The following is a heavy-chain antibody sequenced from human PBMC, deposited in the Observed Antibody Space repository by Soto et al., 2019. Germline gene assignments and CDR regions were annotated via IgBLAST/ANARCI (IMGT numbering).Heavy chain of an antibody. V-gene: IGHV1-69*01. CDR1: GGTFSSYA. J-gene: IGHJ6*02. CDR2: IIPIFGTA. CDR3: AMVGRLGELYPSYYYYGMDV. D-gene: IGHD3-10*01. Sequence: QVQLVQSGAEVKKPGSSVKVSCKASGGTFSSYAISWVRQAPGQGLEWMGGIIPIFGTANYAQKFQGRVTITADESTSTAYMELSSLRSEDTAVYYCAMVGRLGELYPSYYYYGMDVWGQGTTVTVSS.